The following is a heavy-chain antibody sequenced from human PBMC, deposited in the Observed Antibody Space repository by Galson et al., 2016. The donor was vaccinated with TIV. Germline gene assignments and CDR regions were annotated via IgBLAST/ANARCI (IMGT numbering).Heavy chain of an antibody. CDR3: AKTTPAEIQPGYYFDF. Sequence: SLRLSCAASGFNVRYNYMSWVRQAPGKGLEWVSLIFSDGTSYYADSVKGRFTISRDNSKNTLYLQMDSLRAEDTAVYFCAKTTPAEIQPGYYFDFWGRGTLVTVSS. CDR2: IFSDGTS. CDR1: GFNVRYNY. J-gene: IGHJ4*02. V-gene: IGHV3-53*01. D-gene: IGHD2-15*01.